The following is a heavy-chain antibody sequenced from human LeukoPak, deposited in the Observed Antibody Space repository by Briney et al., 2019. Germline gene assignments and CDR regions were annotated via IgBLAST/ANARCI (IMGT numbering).Heavy chain of an antibody. CDR2: ISYDGSNK. J-gene: IGHJ4*02. V-gene: IGHV3-30*18. Sequence: GRSLRLSCAASGFTFSSYGMHWVRQAPGKGLEWVAVISYDGSNKYYADSVKGRFTISRDNSKNTLYLQMSSLRAEDTAVYYCAKDLGHGRDDYCTNGVCYPDYWGQGTLVTVSS. CDR3: AKDLGHGRDDYCTNGVCYPDY. D-gene: IGHD2-8*01. CDR1: GFTFSSYG.